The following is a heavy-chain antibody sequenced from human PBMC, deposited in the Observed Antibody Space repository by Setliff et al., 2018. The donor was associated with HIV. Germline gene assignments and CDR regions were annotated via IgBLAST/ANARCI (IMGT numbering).Heavy chain of an antibody. D-gene: IGHD2-15*01. J-gene: IGHJ2*01. CDR1: GGSISSSSYY. Sequence: ETLSLTCTVSGGSISSSSYYWGWIRQPPGKGLEWIGSIYYSGNTYYNPSLKSRVTISVDTSKNQFSLKLSSVTAADTAVYYCARDLIGYCSGGSCNTGLDWYFDLWGRGTLVTVSS. CDR3: ARDLIGYCSGGSCNTGLDWYFDL. V-gene: IGHV4-39*02. CDR2: IYYSGNT.